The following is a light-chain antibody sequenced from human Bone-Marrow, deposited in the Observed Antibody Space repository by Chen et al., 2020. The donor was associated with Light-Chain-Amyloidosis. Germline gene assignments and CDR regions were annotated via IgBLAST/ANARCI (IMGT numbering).Light chain of an antibody. CDR1: RSEVGPFNY. CDR2: EVN. J-gene: IGLJ3*02. V-gene: IGLV2-8*01. Sequence: SALASPPSASGSPGQSVPISCPGARSEVGPFNYVSWYQQHPGKAPKLIMFEVNRRPSGVPGRFSGSKSGNTASLTVSGLQPDDEADYYCSSFAVSKIVLFGGGTKLTVL. CDR3: SSFAVSKIVL.